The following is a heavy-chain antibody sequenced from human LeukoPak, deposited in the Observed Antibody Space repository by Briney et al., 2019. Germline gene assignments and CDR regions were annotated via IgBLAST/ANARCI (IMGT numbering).Heavy chain of an antibody. J-gene: IGHJ6*04. Sequence: PSETLSLTCTVSGGSISSYYWSWIRQPPGKGLEWIGYIYYSGSTNYNPSLKSRATISVDTSKNQFSLKLSSVTAADTAVYYCARGSDRGYYYYYGMDVWGKGTTVTVPS. CDR2: IYYSGST. CDR3: ARGSDRGYYYYYGMDV. CDR1: GGSISSYY. V-gene: IGHV4-59*01. D-gene: IGHD3-10*01.